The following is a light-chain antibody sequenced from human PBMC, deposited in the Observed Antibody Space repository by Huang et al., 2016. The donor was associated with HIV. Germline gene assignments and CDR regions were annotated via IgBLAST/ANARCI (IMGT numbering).Light chain of an antibody. V-gene: IGKV3-15*01. CDR2: GAS. Sequence: DIVLAQSPATLSVSPGERATLFCRASQSVSSNLAWYQQKRGQAPRLRIYGASSRANGISARFSGSGSGTEFTLTISSLQSEDFAVYYCQQYNNWPPWTFGQGTKVEIK. J-gene: IGKJ1*01. CDR1: QSVSSN. CDR3: QQYNNWPPWT.